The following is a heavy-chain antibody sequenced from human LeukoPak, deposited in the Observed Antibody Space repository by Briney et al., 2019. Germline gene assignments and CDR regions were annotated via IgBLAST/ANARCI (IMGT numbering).Heavy chain of an antibody. Sequence: GASVKVSCKASGYTFTGYYMHWVRQAPGQGPEWMGWINPNSGGTNYAQKFQGRVTVTRDTSISTAYMELSRLRSDDTAVYYCARGLYSSGWYSPDYWGQGTLVTVSS. V-gene: IGHV1-2*02. D-gene: IGHD6-19*01. CDR2: INPNSGGT. CDR1: GYTFTGYY. J-gene: IGHJ4*02. CDR3: ARGLYSSGWYSPDY.